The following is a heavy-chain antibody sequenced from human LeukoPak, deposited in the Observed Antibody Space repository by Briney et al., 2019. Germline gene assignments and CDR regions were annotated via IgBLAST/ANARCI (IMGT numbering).Heavy chain of an antibody. D-gene: IGHD5/OR15-5a*01. CDR3: ARGEAVGYTVERLW. CDR1: GFTVSSNY. V-gene: IGHV3-53*01. J-gene: IGHJ4*02. CDR2: IYGDGSS. Sequence: GGSLRLPCAASGFTVSSNYMGWVRQAPGKGLKWVSVIYGDGSSYYADSVKGRFTISRDNSKNTLHLQMNSLRAEDTAVYYCARGEAVGYTVERLWWGQGTLVTVSS.